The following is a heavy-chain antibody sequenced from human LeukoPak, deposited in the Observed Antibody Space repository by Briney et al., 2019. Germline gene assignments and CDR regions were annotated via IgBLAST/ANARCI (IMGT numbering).Heavy chain of an antibody. J-gene: IGHJ4*02. D-gene: IGHD6-13*01. CDR2: ISGSGGST. V-gene: IGHV3-23*01. CDR1: GFTFSSYA. CDR3: AKVSGIAAAGTLGY. Sequence: PGGSLRLSCAASGFTFSSYAMSWVRQAPGRGLEWVSAISGSGGSTYYADSVKGRFTISRDNSKNTLYLQMNSLRAEDTAVYYCAKVSGIAAAGTLGYWGQGTLVTVSS.